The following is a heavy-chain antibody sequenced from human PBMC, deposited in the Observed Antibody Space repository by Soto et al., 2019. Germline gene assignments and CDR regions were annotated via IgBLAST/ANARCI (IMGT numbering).Heavy chain of an antibody. CDR2: ISGSGGST. D-gene: IGHD6-19*01. Sequence: GGSLRLSCAASGFTFSSYAMSWVRQAPGKGLEWVSVISGSGGSTYYADSVKGRFTISRDNSKNTLYLQMNSLRAEDTAVYYCAKVGGYSSGWYVPAYPFDYWGQGTLVTVSS. V-gene: IGHV3-23*01. J-gene: IGHJ4*02. CDR1: GFTFSSYA. CDR3: AKVGGYSSGWYVPAYPFDY.